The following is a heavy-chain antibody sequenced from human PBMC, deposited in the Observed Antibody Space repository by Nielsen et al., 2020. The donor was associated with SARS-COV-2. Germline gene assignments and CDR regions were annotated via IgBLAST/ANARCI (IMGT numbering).Heavy chain of an antibody. CDR2: IYYSGST. V-gene: IGHV4-39*01. J-gene: IGHJ6*02. CDR1: GGSISSSSYY. CDR3: ARHSGRGYSGYYYYYYGMDV. D-gene: IGHD5-12*01. Sequence: GSLRLSCTVSGGSISSSSYYWGWIRQPPGKGLEWIGSIYYSGSTYYNPSLKSRVTISVDTSKNQFSLKLSSVTAADTAVYYCARHSGRGYSGYYYYYYGMDVWGQGTTVTVSS.